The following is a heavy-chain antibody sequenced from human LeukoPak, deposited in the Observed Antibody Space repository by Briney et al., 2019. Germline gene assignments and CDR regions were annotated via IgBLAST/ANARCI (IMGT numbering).Heavy chain of an antibody. V-gene: IGHV1-46*01. D-gene: IGHD6-25*01. CDR1: GYTFTSYY. J-gene: IGHJ4*02. CDR3: ARVGVTAATADY. Sequence: AASVKVSCKVSGYTFTSYYMHWMRQAPGQGPEWMGIINPRGGSTDYSKKFQDRLTMSSDTSTSTVYMELSSLRSEDTAVYFCARVGVTAATADYWGQGTLVTVSS. CDR2: INPRGGST.